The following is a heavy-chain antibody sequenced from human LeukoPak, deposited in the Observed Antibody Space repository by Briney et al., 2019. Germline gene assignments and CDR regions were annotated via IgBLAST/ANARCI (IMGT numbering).Heavy chain of an antibody. D-gene: IGHD4-17*01. Sequence: SETLSLTCAVSGYSISSGYYWGWIRQPPGKGLEWIGSIYHSGSTYYNPSLKSRVTISVDTSKNQFSLELSSVTAADTAVYYCASRRGYGADPGYWGQGTLVTVSS. CDR1: GYSISSGYY. CDR3: ASRRGYGADPGY. J-gene: IGHJ4*02. V-gene: IGHV4-38-2*01. CDR2: IYHSGST.